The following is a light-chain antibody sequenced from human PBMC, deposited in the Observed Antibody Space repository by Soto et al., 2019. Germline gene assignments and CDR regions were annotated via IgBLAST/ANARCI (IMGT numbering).Light chain of an antibody. CDR1: QGITKY. V-gene: IGKV1-27*01. CDR3: QHYNSYSEA. CDR2: TAS. Sequence: DIQMTQSPSSLSASVGDRVTITCRASQGITKYLAWYQQKPGKVPNLLIYTASTLQSGVPSRFSGSGYGTDFTLTISSLQPDDFATYYCQHYNSYSEAFGQGTKVDIK. J-gene: IGKJ1*01.